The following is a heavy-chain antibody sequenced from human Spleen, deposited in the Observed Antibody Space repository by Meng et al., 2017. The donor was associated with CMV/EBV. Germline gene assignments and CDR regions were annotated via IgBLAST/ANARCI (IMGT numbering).Heavy chain of an antibody. Sequence: SQTLSLTCAISGDSVSSKCAAWNWIRQSPTRGLEWLGRTYYRSKWYNEYAVSLKSRITSNPDTSKNQSSLQLNSVAPEDPAVYYCTRDVLGGFDPWGQGTLVTVSS. J-gene: IGHJ5*02. V-gene: IGHV6-1*01. CDR1: GDSVSSKCAA. CDR3: TRDVLGGFDP. CDR2: TYYRSKWYN. D-gene: IGHD4/OR15-4a*01.